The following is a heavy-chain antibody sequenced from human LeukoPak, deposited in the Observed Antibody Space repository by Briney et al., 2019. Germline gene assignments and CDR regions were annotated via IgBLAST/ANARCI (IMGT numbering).Heavy chain of an antibody. CDR3: ATEYVGIVADPESKNYYSYYMDV. CDR1: GFTLSSYS. D-gene: IGHD2-15*01. J-gene: IGHJ6*03. Sequence: GGALRLSCAASGFTLSSYSMNWVRQAPGKGLEGVSSISSSSNYIYYADSVKRRFTISRDNAKNSLYLQMNSLRAEDTAVYYCATEYVGIVADPESKNYYSYYMDVWGKGTTVTVSS. V-gene: IGHV3-21*01. CDR2: ISSSSNYI.